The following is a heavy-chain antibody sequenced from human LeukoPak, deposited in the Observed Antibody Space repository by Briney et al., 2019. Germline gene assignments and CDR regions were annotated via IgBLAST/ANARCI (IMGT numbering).Heavy chain of an antibody. CDR1: GYTFTSYY. D-gene: IGHD3-22*01. Sequence: ASVKVSCKASGYTFTSYYMHWVRQAPGQGLEWMGIINPSDGSTNYAQKFQGRVTVTRDTSTSTVYMELRSLRSDDTAVYYCARTSYDSSGYYPGYWGQGTLVTVSS. V-gene: IGHV1-46*01. CDR3: ARTSYDSSGYYPGY. CDR2: INPSDGST. J-gene: IGHJ4*02.